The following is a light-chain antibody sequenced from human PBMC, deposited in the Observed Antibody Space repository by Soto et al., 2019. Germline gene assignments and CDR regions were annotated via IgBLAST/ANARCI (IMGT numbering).Light chain of an antibody. CDR1: KLGDKY. J-gene: IGLJ2*01. CDR3: QAWDSSTDVV. Sequence: SYEPTQPPSVSVSPGQTASITCSEDKLGDKYACWYQQKPGQSPVLVIYQHSNRPSGIPERFSGSNSGNTATLTISGTQAMDEADYYCQAWDSSTDVVFGGGTKLTVL. V-gene: IGLV3-1*01. CDR2: QHS.